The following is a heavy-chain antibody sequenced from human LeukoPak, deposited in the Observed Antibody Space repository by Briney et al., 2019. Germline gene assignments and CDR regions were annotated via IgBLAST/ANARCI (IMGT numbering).Heavy chain of an antibody. D-gene: IGHD3-22*01. CDR2: IYYSGST. Sequence: SQTLSLTCTVSGGSISSGDYYWSWIRQPPGKGLEWIGYIYYSGSTYYNPSLKSRVTISVDTSKNQFSLKLSSVTAADTAVYYCARESGGYYYANWFDPWGQXTLVTVSS. V-gene: IGHV4-30-4*01. J-gene: IGHJ5*02. CDR1: GGSISSGDYY. CDR3: ARESGGYYYANWFDP.